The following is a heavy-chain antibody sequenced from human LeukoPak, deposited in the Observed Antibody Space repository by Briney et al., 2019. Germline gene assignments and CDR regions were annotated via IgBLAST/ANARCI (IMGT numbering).Heavy chain of an antibody. CDR2: IYYSGST. CDR1: DGSISSSSYY. Sequence: PSETLSLTCSVSDGSISSSSYYWGWIRQPPGKGLEWIGSIYYSGSTYYSPSLKSRVAISLDTSKNQFSLKLRFVTAADTAVYFCAREDYCSSTNCYQGVWGQGTLVTVSS. D-gene: IGHD2-2*01. V-gene: IGHV4-39*07. J-gene: IGHJ4*02. CDR3: AREDYCSSTNCYQGV.